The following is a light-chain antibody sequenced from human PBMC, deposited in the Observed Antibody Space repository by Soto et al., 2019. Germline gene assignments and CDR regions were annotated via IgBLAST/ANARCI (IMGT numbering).Light chain of an antibody. J-gene: IGKJ2*01. CDR2: GAS. CDR1: QSVTSSY. Sequence: EIVLTQSPGALSLSPGERATLSCRASQSVTSSYLAWYQQKPGQAPRLLIYGASIRATGVAGRFSGSGSGTDFTLTITRLEPEDFAVYYCQQYGTSPLMYTFGQGTKLSIK. V-gene: IGKV3-20*01. CDR3: QQYGTSPLMYT.